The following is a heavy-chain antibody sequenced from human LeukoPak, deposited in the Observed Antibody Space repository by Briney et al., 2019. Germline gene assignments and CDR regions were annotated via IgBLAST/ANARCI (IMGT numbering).Heavy chain of an antibody. CDR1: GFTFSSYA. CDR2: ISSNGGST. Sequence: GGSLRLSCAASGFTFSSYAMHWVRQAPGKGLEYVSAISSNGGSTYYANSVKGRFTISRDNSKNTLYLQMGSLRAEDTAVYYCAKDFRCSGGSCYSSYFDYWGQGTLVTVSS. CDR3: AKDFRCSGGSCYSSYFDY. V-gene: IGHV3-64*01. J-gene: IGHJ4*02. D-gene: IGHD2-15*01.